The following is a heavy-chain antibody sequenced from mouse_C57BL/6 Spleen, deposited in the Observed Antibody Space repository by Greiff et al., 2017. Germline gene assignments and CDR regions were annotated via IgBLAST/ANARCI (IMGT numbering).Heavy chain of an antibody. CDR1: GYTFTSYW. J-gene: IGHJ2*01. CDR3: ARQYYGSSYYFDY. CDR2: IDPSDSET. Sequence: VQLQQPGAELVRPGSSVKLSCKASGYTFTSYWMHWVKPRPIQGLEWIGNIDPSDSETHYNQKFKDKATLTVDKSSSTAYMQLSSLTSEDSAVYCCARQYYGSSYYFDYWGQGTTLTVSS. D-gene: IGHD1-1*01. V-gene: IGHV1-52*01.